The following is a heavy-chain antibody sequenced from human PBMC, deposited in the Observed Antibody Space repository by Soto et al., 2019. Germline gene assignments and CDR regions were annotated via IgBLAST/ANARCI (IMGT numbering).Heavy chain of an antibody. J-gene: IGHJ6*02. Sequence: SETLSLTCTVSGASINNYHWTWIRQSPGKGLEWIGYISDIAYTSYNPSLKGRVSISVDTSKNQFSLTLTSVTAADTAVYYCARHNGPLYVGYYYDMDVWGQGTTVTVSS. V-gene: IGHV4-59*08. CDR2: ISDIAYT. CDR3: ARHNGPLYVGYYYDMDV. CDR1: GASINNYH. D-gene: IGHD3-16*01.